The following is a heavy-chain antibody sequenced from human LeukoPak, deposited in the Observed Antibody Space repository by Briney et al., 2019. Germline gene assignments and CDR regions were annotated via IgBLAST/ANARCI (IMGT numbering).Heavy chain of an antibody. J-gene: IGHJ2*01. CDR3: AKGAYSSGWHYWYFDL. V-gene: IGHV3-23*01. CDR2: LSGSGGST. Sequence: GGSLRLSCVASGFNLRSYAMSWVRQAPGKGLEGVSSLSGSGGSTYYADSVKGRFTISRDNSKNTLHLQMNSLRAEETAVYYCAKGAYSSGWHYWYFDLWGRGTLVTVSS. D-gene: IGHD6-19*01. CDR1: GFNLRSYA.